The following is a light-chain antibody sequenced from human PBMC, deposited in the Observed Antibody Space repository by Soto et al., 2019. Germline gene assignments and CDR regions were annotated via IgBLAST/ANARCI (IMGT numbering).Light chain of an antibody. CDR1: QSVSSY. CDR3: QHRSNWIT. J-gene: IGKJ5*01. CDR2: DAS. Sequence: EIVLTQSPATLSLSPGERATLSFRASQSVSSYLAWYQQKPGQAPRLLIYDASNRATGIPARFSGSGSGTDFTLTISSLEPEDFAIYYCQHRSNWITFGQGTRLEI. V-gene: IGKV3-11*01.